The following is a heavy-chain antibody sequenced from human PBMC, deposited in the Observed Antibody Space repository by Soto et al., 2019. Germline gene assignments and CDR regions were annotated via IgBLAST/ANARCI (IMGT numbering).Heavy chain of an antibody. CDR2: IYYSGST. CDR1: GGSISSGGYY. CDR3: ARGGIAVAAYHYYYGMDV. D-gene: IGHD6-19*01. V-gene: IGHV4-31*03. Sequence: PSETLSLTCTVSGGSISSGGYYWSWIRQHPGKGLEWIGYIYYSGSTYYNPSLKSRVTISVDTSKNQFSLKLSSVTAADTAVYYCARGGIAVAAYHYYYGMDVWGQGTTVTVSS. J-gene: IGHJ6*02.